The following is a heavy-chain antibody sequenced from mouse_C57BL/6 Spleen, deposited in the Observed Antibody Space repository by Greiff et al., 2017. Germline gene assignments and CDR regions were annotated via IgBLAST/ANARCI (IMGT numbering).Heavy chain of an antibody. D-gene: IGHD1-1*01. J-gene: IGHJ3*01. CDR3: ARGDYGRSPLAY. CDR2: INPNNGGT. Sequence: VQLQQSGPELVKPGASVKISCKASGYTFTDYYMNWVKQSHGKSLEWIGDINPNNGGTSYNQKFKGKATLTVDKSSSTAYMELRSLTSEDSAVYYWARGDYGRSPLAYWGQGTLVTVSA. CDR1: GYTFTDYY. V-gene: IGHV1-26*01.